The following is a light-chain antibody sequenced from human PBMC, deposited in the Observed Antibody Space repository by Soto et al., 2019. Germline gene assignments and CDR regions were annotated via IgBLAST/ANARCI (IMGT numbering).Light chain of an antibody. Sequence: DIQMTQSPSTLSGSVGDRVTITCRASQTISSWLAWYQQKPGKAPKLLIYKASTLKSGVPSRFSGSGSGTEFTLTISGLQPDDFGSYYCQQYKTYWTFGQGTKVDSK. J-gene: IGKJ1*01. CDR2: KAS. CDR3: QQYKTYWT. V-gene: IGKV1-5*03. CDR1: QTISSW.